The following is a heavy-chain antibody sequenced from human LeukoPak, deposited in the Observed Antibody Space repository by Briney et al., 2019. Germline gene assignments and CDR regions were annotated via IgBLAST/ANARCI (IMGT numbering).Heavy chain of an antibody. CDR2: ISWDSGSV. Sequence: PGGSLRLSCAASGFTFDDYAMHWVRQAGGRGVEGVSGISWDSGSVGYACGVKGRFTISRDKAKNSLYLQTNSLRPEDTALYYCAKGRTFGYGPFDYWGQGTLVTVSS. V-gene: IGHV3-9*01. J-gene: IGHJ4*02. CDR1: GFTFDDYA. CDR3: AKGRTFGYGPFDY. D-gene: IGHD5-12*01.